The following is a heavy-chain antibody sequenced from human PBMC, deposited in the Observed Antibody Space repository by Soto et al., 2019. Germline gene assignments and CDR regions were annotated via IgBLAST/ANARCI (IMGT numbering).Heavy chain of an antibody. CDR1: GFTFSTYW. D-gene: IGHD1-26*01. CDR3: ARIKGGSYVTMAFDI. V-gene: IGHV3-7*01. CDR2: IKQDGSEK. J-gene: IGHJ3*02. Sequence: EVQLVESGGGLVQPGGSLRLSCAASGFTFSTYWMSWVRQAPGKGLEWVANIKQDGSEKYYVDSVKGRFTISRDNAKNSRYLQMNSLRAEDTAVYYCARIKGGSYVTMAFDIWGQGTMVTVSS.